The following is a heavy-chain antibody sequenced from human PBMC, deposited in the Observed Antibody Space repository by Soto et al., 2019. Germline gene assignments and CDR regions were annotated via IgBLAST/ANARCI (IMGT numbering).Heavy chain of an antibody. CDR1: GGSFSGYY. D-gene: IGHD2-15*01. V-gene: IGHV4-34*01. J-gene: IGHJ6*03. Sequence: SETLSLTCAVYGGSFSGYYWSWIRQPPGKGLEWIGEINHSGSTNYNPSLKSRVTISVDTSKNQFSLKLSSVTAADTAVYYCARIWVVAATGYYYMDVWGKGTTVTVSS. CDR2: INHSGST. CDR3: ARIWVVAATGYYYMDV.